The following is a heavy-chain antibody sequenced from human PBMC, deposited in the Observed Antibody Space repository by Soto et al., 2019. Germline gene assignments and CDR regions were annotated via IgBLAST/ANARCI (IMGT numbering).Heavy chain of an antibody. CDR1: GFSLANYP. D-gene: IGHD6-19*01. J-gene: IGHJ4*02. Sequence: GGSLRLSCVASGFSLANYPMNWVRQTPGKGLEWISYSSPRGDTIYYADSVEGRFTISRDNARNSLSLHMSSLRDEDSALYYCAKGPHTNVGWPYCFESWGQGVPVTVSS. CDR2: SSPRGDTI. CDR3: AKGPHTNVGWPYCFES. V-gene: IGHV3-48*02.